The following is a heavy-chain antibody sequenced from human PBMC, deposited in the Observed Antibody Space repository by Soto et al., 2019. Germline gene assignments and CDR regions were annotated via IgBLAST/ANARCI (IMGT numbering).Heavy chain of an antibody. D-gene: IGHD2-15*01. CDR3: AKVTSGY. Sequence: GGSLRLSCAVSGSIFSSYGMHWVRQAPGKGLEWVAVTSYDGRNNNYADSVRGRFTISRDNSKNTLYLQMNSLRAEDTAVYYCAKVTSGYWGQGTLVTVSS. CDR2: TSYDGRNN. CDR1: GSIFSSYG. V-gene: IGHV3-30*18. J-gene: IGHJ4*02.